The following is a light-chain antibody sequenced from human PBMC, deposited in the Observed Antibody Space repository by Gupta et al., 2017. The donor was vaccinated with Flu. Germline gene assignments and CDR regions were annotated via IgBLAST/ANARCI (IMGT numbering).Light chain of an antibody. Sequence: DIQMTQSPSSLSASVGDVVTITCRASQDISNYLAWYQQKSGKVPKLLIFAAFTLQSGVRSRCSGSGGGTDFTLTISSRQPEDVASYYCQKENSGHPLFTFGGGTKVEIK. J-gene: IGKJ4*01. CDR1: QDISNY. CDR2: AAF. V-gene: IGKV1-27*01. CDR3: QKENSGHPLFT.